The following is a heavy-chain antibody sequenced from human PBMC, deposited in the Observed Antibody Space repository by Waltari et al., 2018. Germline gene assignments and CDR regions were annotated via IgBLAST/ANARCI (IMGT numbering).Heavy chain of an antibody. Sequence: QVQLQESGPGLVKPSQTLSLTCTVSGGSISSGGYYWNWIRQHPGKGLEWVGYIHYSGSTYYNPSLKSLVTISLDTSKNHFSLKLSSVTAADTAEYYCARTQSGYYYGLDVWGQGTTVTVSS. CDR3: ARTQSGYYYGLDV. CDR1: GGSISSGGYY. V-gene: IGHV4-31*01. J-gene: IGHJ6*02. CDR2: IHYSGST.